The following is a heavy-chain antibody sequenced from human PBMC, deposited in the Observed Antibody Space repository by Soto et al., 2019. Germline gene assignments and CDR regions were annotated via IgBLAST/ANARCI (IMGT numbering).Heavy chain of an antibody. Sequence: ETPALTFTVPDGSVSRWGYYWSWIRQPPGKGLEWIGYIYYSGSTNYNPSLKSRVTISVDTSKNQFSLKLSSVTAADTAVYYCARWKDIVLVPAATGLPDAFDIWGQGTMVT. CDR3: ARWKDIVLVPAATGLPDAFDI. J-gene: IGHJ3*02. V-gene: IGHV4-61*08. CDR1: DGSVSRWGYY. D-gene: IGHD2-2*01. CDR2: IYYSGST.